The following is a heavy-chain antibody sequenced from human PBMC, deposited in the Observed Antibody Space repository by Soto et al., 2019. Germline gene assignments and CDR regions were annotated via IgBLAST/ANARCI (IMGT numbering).Heavy chain of an antibody. CDR3: ARDLVLMVYDHRGYYGMEV. J-gene: IGHJ6*02. Sequence: ASVKVSCKASGYTFTGYYMHWVRQAPGQGLEWMGWINPNSGGTNYAQKFQGRVTMTRDTSISTAYMELSRLRSDDTAVYYCARDLVLMVYDHRGYYGMEVWGQGTTVTSP. CDR1: GYTFTGYY. V-gene: IGHV1-2*02. D-gene: IGHD2-8*01. CDR2: INPNSGGT.